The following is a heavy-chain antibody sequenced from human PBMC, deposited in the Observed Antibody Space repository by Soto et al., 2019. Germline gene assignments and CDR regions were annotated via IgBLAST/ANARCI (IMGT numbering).Heavy chain of an antibody. CDR3: ARAPIAMVRAGYFDY. J-gene: IGHJ4*02. Sequence: VQLVESGGGLVQPGGSLRLSCAASGFSFSDDYMSWIRQAPGKGLEWVSYISGSGRTKHYANSVEGRFTVSRDNGKNILYLQMDSLRAEDTAVYYCARAPIAMVRAGYFDYWGQGTLVTVSS. D-gene: IGHD5-18*01. V-gene: IGHV3-11*01. CDR1: GFSFSDDY. CDR2: ISGSGRTK.